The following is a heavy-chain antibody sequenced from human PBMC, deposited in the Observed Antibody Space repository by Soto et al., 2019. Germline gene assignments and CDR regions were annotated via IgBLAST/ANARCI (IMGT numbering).Heavy chain of an antibody. J-gene: IGHJ4*02. Sequence: GGSLRLSCAASGFNFSSYAMSCVRQAPGKGLEWVSAISGSGGSTYYADSVKGRFTISRDNSKNTLYLQMNSLRAEDTAVYYCAKDLGVGDSYGPFDYWGQGTLVTVSS. CDR1: GFNFSSYA. D-gene: IGHD5-18*01. CDR3: AKDLGVGDSYGPFDY. V-gene: IGHV3-23*01. CDR2: ISGSGGST.